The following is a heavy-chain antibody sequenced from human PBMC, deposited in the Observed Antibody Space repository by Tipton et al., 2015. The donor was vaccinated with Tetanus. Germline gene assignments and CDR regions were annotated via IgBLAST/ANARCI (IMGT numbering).Heavy chain of an antibody. CDR3: ARGITDGYNRRLDY. CDR2: ISNGNT. J-gene: IGHJ4*02. D-gene: IGHD5-24*01. V-gene: IGHV4-4*07. CDR1: RGPISSYY. Sequence: TLSLTCTVSRGPISSYYWSWIRQPAGKGLEWVGHISNGNTDYSTSLKSRVTLSVDLSKNQFSLQLRAVTAADTAVYYCARGITDGYNRRLDYWGRGLRVAVS.